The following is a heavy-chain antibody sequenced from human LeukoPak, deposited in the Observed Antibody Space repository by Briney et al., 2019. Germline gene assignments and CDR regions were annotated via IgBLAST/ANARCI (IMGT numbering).Heavy chain of an antibody. CDR3: ARDVGTGSPPFDY. CDR2: IYYSGST. CDR1: GGSIGSSSYY. V-gene: IGHV4-39*07. J-gene: IGHJ4*02. Sequence: PETLSLTCTVSGGSIGSSSYYWGWIRQPPGKGLEWIGSIYYSGSTYYNPSLRSRVTISVDTSKNQFSLKLSSVTAADTAVYYCARDVGTGSPPFDYWGQGTLVTVSS. D-gene: IGHD3/OR15-3a*01.